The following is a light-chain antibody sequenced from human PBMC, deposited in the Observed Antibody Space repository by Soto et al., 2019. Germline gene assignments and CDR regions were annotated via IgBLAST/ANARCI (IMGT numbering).Light chain of an antibody. CDR3: QQYNNWART. J-gene: IGKJ1*01. CDR1: QSVSSSY. CDR2: GAS. V-gene: IGKV3-15*01. Sequence: EIVLTQSPGTLSLSPGERATLSCRASQSVSSSYLAWYQQKPGQAPRLVIYGASTRATGIPARFNGSGSGTEFTLTISSLQSEDFAVYYCQQYNNWARTFGQGTKVDIK.